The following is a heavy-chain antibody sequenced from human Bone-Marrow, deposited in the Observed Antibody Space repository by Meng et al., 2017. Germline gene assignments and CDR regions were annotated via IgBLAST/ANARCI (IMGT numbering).Heavy chain of an antibody. J-gene: IGHJ6*01. CDR3: ARGHVLVTIFGVVIIPMNGMVV. CDR2: INHSGRT. D-gene: IGHD3-3*01. CDR1: GGSFSGYY. V-gene: IGHV4-34*01. Sequence: SETLSLTCAVYGGSFSGYYWSWIRQPPGKGLEWIGKINHSGRTNYNPSLKSRVTISVDTSKNQFSLKLSTVTAEDTAVYYCARGHVLVTIFGVVIIPMNGMVVWGQGNTV.